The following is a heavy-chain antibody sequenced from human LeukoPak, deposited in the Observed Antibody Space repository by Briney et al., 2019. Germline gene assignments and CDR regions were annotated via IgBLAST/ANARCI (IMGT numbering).Heavy chain of an antibody. D-gene: IGHD3-22*01. V-gene: IGHV3-21*01. Sequence: PGGSLRLSCAASGFTFSSYSMNWVRQAPGKGLEWVSSISSSSSYIYYADSVKGRFTISRDNAKNSLYLQMNSLRAEDTAVYYCAREGIPGEYYDSSGYPNPSDYWGQGTLVTVSS. CDR3: AREGIPGEYYDSSGYPNPSDY. CDR2: ISSSSSYI. CDR1: GFTFSSYS. J-gene: IGHJ4*02.